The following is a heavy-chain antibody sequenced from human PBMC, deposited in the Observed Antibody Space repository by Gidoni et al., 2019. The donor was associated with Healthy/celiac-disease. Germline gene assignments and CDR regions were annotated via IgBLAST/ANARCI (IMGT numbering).Heavy chain of an antibody. D-gene: IGHD6-19*01. J-gene: IGHJ4*02. Sequence: EVQLVVSGGGLVQPGGSLRLSCAASGFTFSSYEMNWVRQAPGKGLEWVSYISSSGSTIYYADSVKGRFTISRDNAKNSLYLQMNSLRAEDTAVYYCARVRMEGSGWYLSGYYFDYWGQGTLVTVSS. V-gene: IGHV3-48*03. CDR3: ARVRMEGSGWYLSGYYFDY. CDR1: GFTFSSYE. CDR2: ISSSGSTI.